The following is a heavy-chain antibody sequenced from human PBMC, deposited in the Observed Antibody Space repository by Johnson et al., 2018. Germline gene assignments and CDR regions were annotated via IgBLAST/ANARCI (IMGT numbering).Heavy chain of an antibody. J-gene: IGHJ4*02. CDR1: GFTFSSYG. CDR2: ISYDGSNK. D-gene: IGHD2-15*01. CDR3: AKMMGGRRGIVVVVAAVDY. V-gene: IGHV3-30*18. Sequence: QVQLVESGGGVVQPGRSLRLSCAASGFTFSSYGMHWVRQAPGKGLEWVAVISYDGSNKYYADSVKGRFTISRDNSKNTLYLQMNSLRAEDTAVYYCAKMMGGRRGIVVVVAAVDYWGQGTLVTVSS.